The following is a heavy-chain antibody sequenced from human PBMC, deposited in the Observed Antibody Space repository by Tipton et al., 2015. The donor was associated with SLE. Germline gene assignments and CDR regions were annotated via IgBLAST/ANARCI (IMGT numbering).Heavy chain of an antibody. Sequence: SLRLSCAASGFTFSSYGMHWVRQAPGKGLEWVAVIWYDGSNKYYADSVKGRFTISRDNSKNTLYLQMNSLRAEDTAVYYCARSIWEWLPGDWGQGTLVTVSS. D-gene: IGHD5-12*01. CDR1: GFTFSSYG. CDR3: ARSIWEWLPGD. CDR2: IWYDGSNK. V-gene: IGHV3-33*08. J-gene: IGHJ4*02.